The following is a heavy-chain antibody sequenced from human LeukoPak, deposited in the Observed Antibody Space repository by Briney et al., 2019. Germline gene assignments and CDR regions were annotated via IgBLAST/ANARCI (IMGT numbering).Heavy chain of an antibody. CDR2: INPNSGGT. J-gene: IGHJ4*02. D-gene: IGHD3-10*01. Sequence: ASVKVSCKTSGYTFTGYYMHWVRQAPGQGLEWTGWINPNSGGTNYEQTFLGRVTMTRDTSISTAYMELSRLTSDDTAVYYCARDRAAQKNDYWGQGTLVTVSS. CDR3: ARDRAAQKNDY. V-gene: IGHV1-2*02. CDR1: GYTFTGYY.